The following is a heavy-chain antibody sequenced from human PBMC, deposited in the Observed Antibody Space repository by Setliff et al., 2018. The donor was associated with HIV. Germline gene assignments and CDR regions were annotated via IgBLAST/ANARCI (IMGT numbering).Heavy chain of an antibody. Sequence: ASVKVSCKASGYTFSTYDINWVRQATGQGLEWMGWMNPNSGNTGSADKFQGRVSMTRNTSINTAYMELSSLRSEDTAMYYCAGRYYNFWSGYTDAFDIWGQGTMVTVSS. CDR3: AGRYYNFWSGYTDAFDI. D-gene: IGHD3-3*01. V-gene: IGHV1-8*02. J-gene: IGHJ3*02. CDR1: GYTFSTYD. CDR2: MNPNSGNT.